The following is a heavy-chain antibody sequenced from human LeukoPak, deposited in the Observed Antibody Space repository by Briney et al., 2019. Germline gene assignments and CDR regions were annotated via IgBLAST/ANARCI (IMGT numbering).Heavy chain of an antibody. CDR2: INHSGST. Sequence: SETLSLTCAVYGGSFSGYYWSWIRQPPGKGLEWIGEINHSGSTNYNPSLKSRVTISVDTSKNQFSLKLSSVTAADTAVYYCARGWYSSAHYYFDYWGQGTLVTVSS. J-gene: IGHJ4*02. D-gene: IGHD6-19*01. CDR1: GGSFSGYY. CDR3: ARGWYSSAHYYFDY. V-gene: IGHV4-34*01.